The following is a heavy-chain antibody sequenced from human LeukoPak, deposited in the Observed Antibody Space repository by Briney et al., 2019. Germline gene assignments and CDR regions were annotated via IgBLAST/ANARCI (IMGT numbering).Heavy chain of an antibody. Sequence: GGSLRLSCAASGFTVSSNYMSWVRQAPGKGLEWVSVIYSGGSAYYADSVKGRFTISRDNSKNTLYLQMNSLRAEDTAVYYCARDGSSWYQYFQHWGQGTLVTVSS. CDR1: GFTVSSNY. J-gene: IGHJ1*01. V-gene: IGHV3-53*01. CDR3: ARDGSSWYQYFQH. D-gene: IGHD6-13*01. CDR2: IYSGGSA.